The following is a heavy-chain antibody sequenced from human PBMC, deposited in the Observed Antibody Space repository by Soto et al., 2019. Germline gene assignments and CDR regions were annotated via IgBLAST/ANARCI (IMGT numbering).Heavy chain of an antibody. J-gene: IGHJ4*02. CDR3: ARDYKKVSSGVIILDY. D-gene: IGHD3-10*01. CDR1: GFTFSSYG. CDR2: IWYDGSNK. Sequence: PGGSLRLSCAASGFTFSSYGMHWVRQAPGKGLEWVAVIWYDGSNKYYADSVKGRFTISRDNSKNTLYLQMNSLRAEDTAVYYCARDYKKVSSGVIILDYWGQGTLVTVSS. V-gene: IGHV3-33*01.